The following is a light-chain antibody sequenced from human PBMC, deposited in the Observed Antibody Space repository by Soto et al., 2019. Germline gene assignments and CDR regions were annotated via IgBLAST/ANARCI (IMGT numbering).Light chain of an antibody. J-gene: IGKJ1*01. CDR2: GAS. CDR1: QSVPSAY. Sequence: EIVLTQSPGTLSLSPGERATLSCRASQSVPSAYLAWYQHTPGQAPRLLIYGASSRATGIPDRFRGSGPGTDFTLTISSLEPEHFGVYYCQRYQSSRWTFGQGTKVEAK. V-gene: IGKV3-20*01. CDR3: QRYQSSRWT.